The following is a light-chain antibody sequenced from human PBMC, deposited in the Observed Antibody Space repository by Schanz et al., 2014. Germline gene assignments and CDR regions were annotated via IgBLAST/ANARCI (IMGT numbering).Light chain of an antibody. Sequence: EIVLTQSPGTLSLSPGERATLSCRASQSVSTNYLAWYQQTPGQAPRLLIYGASSRATGIADRFSGSGSGTDFTLTISSLQSEDFAVYYCQQYGNSPLGTFGQGTEVEIK. V-gene: IGKV3-20*01. CDR3: QQYGNSPLGT. CDR1: QSVSTNY. CDR2: GAS. J-gene: IGKJ1*01.